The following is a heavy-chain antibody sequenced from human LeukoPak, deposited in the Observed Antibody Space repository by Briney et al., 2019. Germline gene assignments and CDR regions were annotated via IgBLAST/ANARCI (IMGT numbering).Heavy chain of an antibody. J-gene: IGHJ4*02. CDR2: ITGSGDGT. Sequence: GGSLRLSCAASGFTFSTYAMSWVRQAPGKRLEWVLSITGSGDGTYYADFVKGRFTISRDNSKNTLYLQMNSLRAEDTAVYYCAKGGSSGYYLFDYWGQGTLVTVSS. V-gene: IGHV3-23*01. D-gene: IGHD6-19*01. CDR1: GFTFSTYA. CDR3: AKGGSSGYYLFDY.